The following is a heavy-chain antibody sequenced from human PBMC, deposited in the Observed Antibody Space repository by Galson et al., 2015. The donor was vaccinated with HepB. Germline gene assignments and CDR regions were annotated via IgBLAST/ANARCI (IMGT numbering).Heavy chain of an antibody. Sequence: SLRLSCAASGFTFSSYSMDWVRQAPGKGLEWVSYISSSSSTIYYADSVKGRFTSSRDNAKNSLFLQMNSLRAEDSAVYYCARDLVVHAKHYYYYMDVWGKGTTVTVSS. J-gene: IGHJ6*03. D-gene: IGHD2-8*02. V-gene: IGHV3-48*01. CDR2: ISSSSSTI. CDR3: ARDLVVHAKHYYYYMDV. CDR1: GFTFSSYS.